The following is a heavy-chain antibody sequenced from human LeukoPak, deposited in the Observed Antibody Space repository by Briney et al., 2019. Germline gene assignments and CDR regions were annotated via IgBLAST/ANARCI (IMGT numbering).Heavy chain of an antibody. CDR1: GYTFTDYY. J-gene: IGHJ4*02. Sequence: ASVKVSCKASGYTFTDYYMHWVRQAPGQGPEWMAWIHPNSGNTNYAQKLQGRVTVTRDTSVSTGYMELGGLRSDDTAVYYCARLRGAYEPFDYWGQGTLVTVSS. D-gene: IGHD5-12*01. V-gene: IGHV1-2*02. CDR3: ARLRGAYEPFDY. CDR2: IHPNSGNT.